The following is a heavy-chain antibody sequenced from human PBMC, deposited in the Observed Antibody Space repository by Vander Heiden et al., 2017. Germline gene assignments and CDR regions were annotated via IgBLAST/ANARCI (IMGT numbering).Heavy chain of an antibody. D-gene: IGHD3-10*01. CDR3: ARGRNYTAY. V-gene: IGHV3-11*01. CDR2: ISDSGRSM. J-gene: IGHJ4*02. Sequence: QVQLVESGGGLVKPGGSLRLSCAASGFTCSDYYRSGIRQAPGKGREWVSYISDSGRSMNYADSVKGRFTISRDNAKNSLYLQMNSLRAEDTAVYYCARGRNYTAYWGQGTLVTVSS. CDR1: GFTCSDYY.